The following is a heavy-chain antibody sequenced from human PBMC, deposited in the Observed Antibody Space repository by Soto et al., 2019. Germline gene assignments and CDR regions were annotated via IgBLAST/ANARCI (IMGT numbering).Heavy chain of an antibody. V-gene: IGHV3-23*01. CDR2: ISGSGGST. J-gene: IGHJ6*02. CDR1: GFTFSSYA. CDR3: AKDDEILSYYGMDV. Sequence: GGSLRLSCAASGFTFSSYAMSWVRQAPGKGLEWVSAISGSGGSTYYADSVKGRFTISRDNSKNTLYLQMNSLRAEDTAVYYCAKDDEILSYYGMDVWGQGTTVTVSS.